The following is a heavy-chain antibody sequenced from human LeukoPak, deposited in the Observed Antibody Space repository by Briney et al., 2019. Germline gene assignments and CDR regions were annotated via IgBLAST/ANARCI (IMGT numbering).Heavy chain of an antibody. CDR1: GGSISSYY. CDR2: IYYSGST. J-gene: IGHJ6*02. D-gene: IGHD4/OR15-4a*01. Sequence: SETLSLTCTVSGGSISSYYWSWIRQPPGKGLEWIGYIYYSGSTNYNPSLKSRVTISVDTSKNQFSLKLSSVTAADTAVYYCASLPAKTQRYYYDDYGMDVWGQGTTVTVSS. CDR3: ASLPAKTQRYYYDDYGMDV. V-gene: IGHV4-59*12.